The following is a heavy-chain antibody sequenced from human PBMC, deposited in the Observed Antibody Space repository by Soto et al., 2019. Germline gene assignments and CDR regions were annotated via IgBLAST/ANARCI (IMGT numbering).Heavy chain of an antibody. D-gene: IGHD6-13*01. CDR2: IFSNDEK. J-gene: IGHJ4*02. Sequence: SGPTLVNPTETLTLTCTVSGFSLSNVRMGVSWIRQPPGKALEWLAHIFSNDEKSYSTSLKSRLTISKDTSKSQVVLTMANMDPGDTATYYCARMTRGSSCHDYWGQGTLVTVPS. CDR1: GFSLSNVRMG. CDR3: ARMTRGSSCHDY. V-gene: IGHV2-26*01.